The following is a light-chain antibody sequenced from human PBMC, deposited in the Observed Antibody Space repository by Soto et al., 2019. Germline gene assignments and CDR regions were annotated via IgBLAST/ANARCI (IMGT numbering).Light chain of an antibody. J-gene: IGKJ5*01. Sequence: EIVLTQSPATLSLSPGETATLSCRASQSVSWYLAWYQQRPGQAPRLLIYATSSRATGIPARFSGSGSSAAFTLTTTSLEPEDFAVEDWQQHSNWPITFGKGTRLESK. V-gene: IGKV3-11*01. CDR3: QQHSNWPIT. CDR1: QSVSWY. CDR2: ATS.